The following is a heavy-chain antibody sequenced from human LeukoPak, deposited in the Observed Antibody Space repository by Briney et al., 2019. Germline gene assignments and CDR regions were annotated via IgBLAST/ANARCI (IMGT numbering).Heavy chain of an antibody. J-gene: IGHJ4*02. CDR3: ARWHSHGRYFDY. CDR1: GGFIRNYY. V-gene: IGHV4-59*01. D-gene: IGHD2-21*01. CDR2: TSDSGNT. Sequence: SETLSPTCTVSGGFIRNYYWKWIRQPPGKGLEWIGYTSDSGNTDYKPSLKSRVTISVDTSKNQFSLKLTSATAADTAVYYCARWHSHGRYFDYWGQGALVTFSS.